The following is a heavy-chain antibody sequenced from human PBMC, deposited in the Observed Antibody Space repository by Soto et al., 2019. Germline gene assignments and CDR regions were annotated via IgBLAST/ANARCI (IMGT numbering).Heavy chain of an antibody. CDR3: ARARATVVTPGSGFYCGMDV. CDR2: IIPIFGTA. J-gene: IGHJ6*02. V-gene: IGHV1-69*13. CDR1: GGTFSSYA. D-gene: IGHD4-17*01. Sequence: SVKVSCKASGGTFSSYAISWVRQAPGQGLEWMGGIIPIFGTANYAQKFQGRVTITADESTSTAYMELSSLRSEDTAVYYCARARATVVTPGSGFYCGMDVWGQGNTVTVSS.